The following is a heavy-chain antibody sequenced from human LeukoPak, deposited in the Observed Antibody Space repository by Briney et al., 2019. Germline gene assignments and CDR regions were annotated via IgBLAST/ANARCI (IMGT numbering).Heavy chain of an antibody. CDR3: ARYLNYGGNPPEVDY. CDR2: IDPSDSYT. Sequence: GESLKISCKGSGYSFTNNWIGWVRQMPGKGLEWMGRIDPSDSYTNYSPSFQGHVTISADKSISTAYLQWSSLKASDTAMYYCARYLNYGGNPPEVDYWGQGTLVTVSS. CDR1: GYSFTNNW. D-gene: IGHD4-23*01. V-gene: IGHV5-10-1*01. J-gene: IGHJ4*02.